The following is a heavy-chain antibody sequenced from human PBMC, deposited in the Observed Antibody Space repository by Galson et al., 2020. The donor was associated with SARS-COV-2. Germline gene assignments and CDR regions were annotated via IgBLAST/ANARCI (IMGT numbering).Heavy chain of an antibody. D-gene: IGHD3-10*01. CDR1: GGSISSGSYY. V-gene: IGHV4-61*02. CDR2: IYTSGST. Sequence: SETLSLTCTVSGGSISSGSYYWSWIRQPAGKGLEWIGRIYTSGSTNYNPSLKSRVTISVDTSKNQFSLKLSSVTAADTAVYYCARELLWFGELSAGGDYMYVWGKGTTGTISS. CDR3: ARELLWFGELSAGGDYMYV. J-gene: IGHJ6*03.